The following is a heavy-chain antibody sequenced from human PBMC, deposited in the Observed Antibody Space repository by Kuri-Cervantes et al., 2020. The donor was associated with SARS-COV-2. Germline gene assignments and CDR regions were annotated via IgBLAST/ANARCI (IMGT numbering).Heavy chain of an antibody. V-gene: IGHV1-2*02. J-gene: IGHJ6*03. CDR1: VYTFTGYY. Sequence: ASVKVSCKASVYTFTGYYMHWVRQAPGQGLEWMGWINPNSGGTNYAQKFQGRVTMTRDTSISTVYMEVSRLRSDDTAVYYCARAGVGANPGVYYYYVDVWGKGTTVTVSS. D-gene: IGHD1-26*01. CDR2: INPNSGGT. CDR3: ARAGVGANPGVYYYYVDV.